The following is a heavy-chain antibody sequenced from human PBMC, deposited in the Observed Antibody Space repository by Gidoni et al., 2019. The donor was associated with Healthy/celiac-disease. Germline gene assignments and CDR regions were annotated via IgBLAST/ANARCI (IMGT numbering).Heavy chain of an antibody. J-gene: IGHJ3*02. CDR1: GFTFSSYS. D-gene: IGHD3-22*01. Sequence: EVQLVESGGGLVKLGGSLRLPCAASGFTFSSYSMNWVRQAPGKGLEWVSSISSSSSYIYYADSVKGRFTISRDNAKNSLYLQMNSLRAEDTAVYYCAREGPLPRGYAFDIWGQGTMVTVSS. CDR2: ISSSSSYI. CDR3: AREGPLPRGYAFDI. V-gene: IGHV3-21*01.